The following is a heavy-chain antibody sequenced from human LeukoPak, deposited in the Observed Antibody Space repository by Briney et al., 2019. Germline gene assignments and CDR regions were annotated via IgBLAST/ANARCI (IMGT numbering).Heavy chain of an antibody. D-gene: IGHD4-17*01. CDR1: GGSISSSDSF. Sequence: KASETLSLTCTVSGGSISSSDSFWGWIRQSPGQGLEWIGSIYGSGNIYYNPSLKSRVSISVDTSKNQFSLNLTSVSAADTAVYYCARSPDDYGDYAAGNWFDPWGQGTLVTVSS. CDR3: ARSPDDYGDYAAGNWFDP. V-gene: IGHV4-39*01. CDR2: IYGSGNI. J-gene: IGHJ5*02.